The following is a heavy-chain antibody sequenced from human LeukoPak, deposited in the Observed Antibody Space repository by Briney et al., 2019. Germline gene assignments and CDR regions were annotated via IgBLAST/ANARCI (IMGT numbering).Heavy chain of an antibody. Sequence: PGGSLRLSCAASGFTFSSYGMSWVRQAPGKGLEWVSAISGSGGSTYYADSVKGRFTISRDNSKNTLYLQMNSLRVEDTAVYYCAKDRVLRYFDWLFDLDYWGQGTLVTVSS. CDR2: ISGSGGST. CDR3: AKDRVLRYFDWLFDLDY. D-gene: IGHD3-9*01. J-gene: IGHJ4*02. V-gene: IGHV3-23*01. CDR1: GFTFSSYG.